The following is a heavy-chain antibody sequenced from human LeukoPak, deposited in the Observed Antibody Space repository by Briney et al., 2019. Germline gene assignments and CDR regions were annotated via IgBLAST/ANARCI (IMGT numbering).Heavy chain of an antibody. J-gene: IGHJ6*02. CDR1: GFTFSSYS. CDR2: ISSSSSTI. V-gene: IGHV3-48*01. Sequence: GGSLRLSCAASGFTFSSYSMNWVRQAPGKGLEWVSYISSSSSTIYYADSVKGRFTISRDNAKNSLYLQMNSLRAEDTAVYYCARDLVRGSYFLSVTNYYYGMDVWGQGTTATVSS. D-gene: IGHD1-26*01. CDR3: ARDLVRGSYFLSVTNYYYGMDV.